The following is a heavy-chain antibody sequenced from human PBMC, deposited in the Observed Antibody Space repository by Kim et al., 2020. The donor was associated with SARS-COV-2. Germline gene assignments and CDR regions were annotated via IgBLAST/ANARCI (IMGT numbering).Heavy chain of an antibody. J-gene: IGHJ4*02. CDR1: GDSVSRNSAA. D-gene: IGHD3-9*01. Sequence: SQTLSLTCAISGDSVSRNSAAWNWIRQSPSRGLEWLGRTYYRAKWYNDYAVSVKSRITINPDTSKNQVSLQLNSVTPEDTAVYYCAGDGPDYFYFDYWGQGTLVTVPA. CDR2: TYYRAKWYN. CDR3: AGDGPDYFYFDY. V-gene: IGHV6-1*01.